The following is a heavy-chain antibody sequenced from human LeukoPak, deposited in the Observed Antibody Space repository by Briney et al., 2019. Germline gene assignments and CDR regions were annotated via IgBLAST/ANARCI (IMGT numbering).Heavy chain of an antibody. Sequence: SETLSLTCAVSGVSISSGGYSWSWIRQPPGKGLEWIGYIYHSGSTYYNPSLMSRVTISVDRSKNQFSLKLSSVTAADTAVYYCARGGSSGYYPSPFDLWGRGTLVSVSS. CDR1: GVSISSGGYS. CDR2: IYHSGST. D-gene: IGHD3-22*01. V-gene: IGHV4-30-2*01. J-gene: IGHJ2*01. CDR3: ARGGSSGYYPSPFDL.